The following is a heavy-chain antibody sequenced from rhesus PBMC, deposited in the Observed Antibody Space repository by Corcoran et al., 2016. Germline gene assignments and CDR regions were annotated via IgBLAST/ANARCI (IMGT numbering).Heavy chain of an antibody. D-gene: IGHD6-31*01. CDR2: IRSGGST. Sequence: QVQLQQWGEGLVKPSETLSLTCAVYGGSVSGYWWGWIRQPPGKGLEWIGRIRSGGSTNYNPSLKSRVTISIDTTKNQFSLKMSSVTDADTAVYYCARHGYSSGKYNSLDVWGRGVLVTVSS. J-gene: IGHJ5-2*02. CDR1: GGSVSGYW. CDR3: ARHGYSSGKYNSLDV. V-gene: IGHV4-160*01.